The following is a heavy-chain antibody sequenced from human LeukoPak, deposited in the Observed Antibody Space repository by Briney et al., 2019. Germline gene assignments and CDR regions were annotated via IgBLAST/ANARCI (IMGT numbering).Heavy chain of an antibody. V-gene: IGHV3-21*01. CDR2: ISGSSSYI. CDR1: GFTFSTYN. Sequence: GGSLRLSCAASGFTFSTYNMNWVRQAPGKGLEWVSSISGSSSYIYYADSVKGRFSISRDNAKNSLYLQMNSLRAEDTAVYYCARDADDAFDIWGQGTMVTLSS. CDR3: ARDADDAFDI. J-gene: IGHJ3*02.